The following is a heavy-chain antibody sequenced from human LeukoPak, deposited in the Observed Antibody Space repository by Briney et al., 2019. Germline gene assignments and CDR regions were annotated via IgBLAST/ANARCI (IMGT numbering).Heavy chain of an antibody. CDR1: GGSFSGYY. CDR3: ARGVYSYGYYYYYMDV. J-gene: IGHJ6*03. V-gene: IGHV4-34*01. D-gene: IGHD5-18*01. Sequence: SETLSLTCAVYGGSFSGYYWSWIRQPPGEGLEWIGEINHSGSTNYNPSLKSRVTISVDTSKNQFSLKLSSVTAADTAVYYCARGVYSYGYYYYYMDVWGKGTTVTVSS. CDR2: INHSGST.